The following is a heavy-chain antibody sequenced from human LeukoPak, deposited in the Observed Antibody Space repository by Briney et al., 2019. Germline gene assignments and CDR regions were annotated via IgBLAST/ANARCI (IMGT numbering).Heavy chain of an antibody. D-gene: IGHD3-22*01. V-gene: IGHV3-7*01. CDR1: GFTFSSYW. Sequence: GGSLRLSCAASGFTFSSYWVSWVRQAPGKGLEWVANIKQDGSEKYYVDSVKGRFTISRDNAKNTVFLQMNSLRAEDTAVYYCVRDWGYDSSGYWQKYFDTWGQGTLVTVSS. CDR3: VRDWGYDSSGYWQKYFDT. J-gene: IGHJ4*02. CDR2: IKQDGSEK.